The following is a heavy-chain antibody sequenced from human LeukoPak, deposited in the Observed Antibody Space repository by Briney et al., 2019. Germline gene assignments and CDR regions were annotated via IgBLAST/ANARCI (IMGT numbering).Heavy chain of an antibody. J-gene: IGHJ5*02. V-gene: IGHV3-30*03. CDR2: IVTDGSFA. Sequence: GASLRLSCAASGLPYSSYGMRWVRQAPGKGVGGLAGIVTDGSFAFYADSVKGRFTLSRDNSKNTLYLQMDSLRTEDTAVYYCARDMDTSGHFSWFDPWGQGARGTGPS. CDR3: ARDMDTSGHFSWFDP. CDR1: GLPYSSYG. D-gene: IGHD3-22*01.